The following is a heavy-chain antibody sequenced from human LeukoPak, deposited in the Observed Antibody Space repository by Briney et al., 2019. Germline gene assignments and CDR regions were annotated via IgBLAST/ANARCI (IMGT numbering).Heavy chain of an antibody. J-gene: IGHJ3*02. CDR1: GFTFSSYT. V-gene: IGHV3-21*01. CDR3: ARDAGFVAFDI. D-gene: IGHD3-16*01. CDR2: ISSSSTYI. Sequence: PGGSLRLSCAASGFTFSSYTINWVRQAPGKGLEWVSSISSSSTYIYYADSVKGRFTISRDSAKSSVNLQMNSLRAEDTAVYYCARDAGFVAFDIWGQGTMVSVFS.